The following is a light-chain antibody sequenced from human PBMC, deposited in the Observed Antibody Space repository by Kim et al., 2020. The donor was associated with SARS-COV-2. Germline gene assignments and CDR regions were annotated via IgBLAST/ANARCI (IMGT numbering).Light chain of an antibody. V-gene: IGLV3-1*01. CDR1: KLGNKY. CDR2: EEN. J-gene: IGLJ2*01. Sequence: SYELTQPPSVSVPPGQTASITCSGDKLGNKYVCWYHQKPGQSPVLFIYEENKRPSGIPERFSGSKSGNTATLTISGTQAMDEADYYCQAWESRTVVFGGG. CDR3: QAWESRTVV.